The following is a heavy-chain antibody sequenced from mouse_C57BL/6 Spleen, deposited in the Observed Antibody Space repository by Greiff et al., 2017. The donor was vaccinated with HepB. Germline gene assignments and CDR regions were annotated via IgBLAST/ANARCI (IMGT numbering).Heavy chain of an antibody. J-gene: IGHJ3*01. V-gene: IGHV2-6*03. D-gene: IGHD1-1*01. CDR2: IWSDGST. Sequence: VQGVESGPGLVAPSQSLSITCTVSGFSLTSYGVHWVRQPPGKGLEWLVVIWSDGSTTYNSALKSRLSISKDNSKSQVFLKMNSLQTDDTAMYYCARDYGSSYPWFAYWGQGTLVTVSA. CDR3: ARDYGSSYPWFAY. CDR1: GFSLTSYG.